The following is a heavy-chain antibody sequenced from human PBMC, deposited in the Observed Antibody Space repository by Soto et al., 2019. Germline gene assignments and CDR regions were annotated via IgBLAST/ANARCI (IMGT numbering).Heavy chain of an antibody. Sequence: PXASLSLTCSIRCDCISDTRFYWGWVRQSPEKGLEWIGSISHDGHAYYNPSLKSRVTLFTDTSRNQFSLTMKSVTVADTALYFRARQPYGDYLGGNWFDPCAQRALVTVS. D-gene: IGHD4-17*01. CDR2: ISHDGHA. V-gene: IGHV4-39*01. CDR3: ARQPYGDYLGGNWFDP. CDR1: CDCISDTRFY. J-gene: IGHJ5*02.